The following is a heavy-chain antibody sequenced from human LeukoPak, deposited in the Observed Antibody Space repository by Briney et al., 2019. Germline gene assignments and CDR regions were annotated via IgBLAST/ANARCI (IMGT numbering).Heavy chain of an antibody. Sequence: GGSLRLSCAASGFTFSNYWMSWVRQAPGKGLEWVSAISGSGGSTYCADSVKGRFTISRDNSKNTLYLQMNSLRAEDTAVYYCAKSGAAAGTRGYFDYWGQGTLVTVSS. CDR2: ISGSGGST. CDR3: AKSGAAAGTRGYFDY. V-gene: IGHV3-23*01. CDR1: GFTFSNYW. D-gene: IGHD6-13*01. J-gene: IGHJ4*02.